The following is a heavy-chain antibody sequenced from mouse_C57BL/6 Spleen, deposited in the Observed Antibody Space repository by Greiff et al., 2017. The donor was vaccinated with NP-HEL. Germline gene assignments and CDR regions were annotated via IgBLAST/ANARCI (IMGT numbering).Heavy chain of an antibody. V-gene: IGHV1-82*01. D-gene: IGHD1-1*01. CDR3: ARSGGSSYDWYFDV. Sequence: QVQLQQSGPELVKPGASVKISCKASGYAFSSSWMNWVKQRPGQGLEWIGRIYPGDGDTNYTGKFKGKATLTADKSSSTAYMQLSSLTSEDSAVYFCARSGGSSYDWYFDVWGTGTTVTVSS. CDR1: GYAFSSSW. J-gene: IGHJ1*03. CDR2: IYPGDGDT.